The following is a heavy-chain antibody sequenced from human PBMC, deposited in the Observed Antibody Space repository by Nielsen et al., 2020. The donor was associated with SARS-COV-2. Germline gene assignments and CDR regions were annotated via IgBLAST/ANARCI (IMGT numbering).Heavy chain of an antibody. V-gene: IGHV4-59*13. Sequence: SETLSLTCTVSGGSISRDSWSWIRQFPGRGLEWIGYIHDSGSTTYNPSLWGRVTSTIDTPMNQFSLRLSSVTAADTAVYYCAREVRLGNYWYFDLWGRGTLVTVSS. D-gene: IGHD2/OR15-2a*01. CDR1: GGSISRDS. CDR3: AREVRLGNYWYFDL. J-gene: IGHJ2*01. CDR2: IHDSGST.